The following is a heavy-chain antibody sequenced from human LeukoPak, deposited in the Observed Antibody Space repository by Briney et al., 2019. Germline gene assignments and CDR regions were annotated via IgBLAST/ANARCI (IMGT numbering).Heavy chain of an antibody. CDR3: AAPLPPLGFDP. CDR2: IYTSGST. CDR1: GGSINSYY. J-gene: IGHJ5*02. Sequence: PSETLSLTXTVSGGSINSYYWSWIRQPAGKGLEWIGRIYTSGSTNYNPSLKSRVAMSVDTSKNQFSLKLSSVTAADTAVYYCAAPLPPLGFDPWGQGTLVTVSS. V-gene: IGHV4-4*07.